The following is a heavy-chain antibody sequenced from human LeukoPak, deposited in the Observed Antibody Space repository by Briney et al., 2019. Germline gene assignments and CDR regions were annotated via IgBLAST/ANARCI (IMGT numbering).Heavy chain of an antibody. CDR1: GGTFSSYA. D-gene: IGHD6-19*01. J-gene: IGHJ4*02. Sequence: AASVKVSCKASGGTFSSYAINWVRQATGQGLEWMGWMNPNSGNTGYAQKFQGRVTMTRNTSISTAYMELSSLRSEDTAVYYCARAIVAGTHFDYWGQGTLVTVSS. CDR2: MNPNSGNT. V-gene: IGHV1-8*02. CDR3: ARAIVAGTHFDY.